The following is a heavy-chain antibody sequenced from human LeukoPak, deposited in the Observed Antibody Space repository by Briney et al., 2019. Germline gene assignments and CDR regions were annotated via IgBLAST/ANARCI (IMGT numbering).Heavy chain of an antibody. V-gene: IGHV4-39*01. CDR3: ASMDTAMVTFDY. Sequence: SESLSLTCTVSGFSISSSSYYWGWIRQPPGKGLEWIGSMSYSGSTYYNPSLKSRITISVDTSKNQFSLKLSSVTAADTAVYYCASMDTAMVTFDYWGQGTLVTVSS. CDR2: MSYSGST. D-gene: IGHD5-18*01. CDR1: GFSISSSSYY. J-gene: IGHJ4*01.